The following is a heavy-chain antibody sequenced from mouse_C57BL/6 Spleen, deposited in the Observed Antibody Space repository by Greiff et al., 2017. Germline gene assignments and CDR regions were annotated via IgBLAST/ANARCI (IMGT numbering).Heavy chain of an antibody. D-gene: IGHD1-1*02. J-gene: IGHJ2*01. CDR1: GYTFTSYW. V-gene: IGHV1-50*01. CDR3: ARWWSYYFDY. Sequence: VQLQQPGAELVKPGASVKLSCKASGYTFTSYWMQWVKQRPGQGLEWIGEINPSDSYTNYNQKIKGKATLTVDTSSSTAYLQLSSLTSEDSAVYYCARWWSYYFDYWGQGTTLTVSS. CDR2: INPSDSYT.